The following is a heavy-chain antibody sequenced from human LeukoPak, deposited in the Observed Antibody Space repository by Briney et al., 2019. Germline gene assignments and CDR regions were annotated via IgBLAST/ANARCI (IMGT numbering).Heavy chain of an antibody. V-gene: IGHV1-2*02. CDR1: GYTFTGYY. CDR2: INPNSGGT. D-gene: IGHD3-16*02. Sequence: GASVKVSCKTSGYTFTGYYIHWVRQAPGQGLEWMGWINPNSGGTNYAQKFQGRVTMTRDTSISTAYMDLSRLRSDDTAVYYCARANPTYPTFGGVIGTDIYGMDVWGQGTTVTVSS. CDR3: ARANPTYPTFGGVIGTDIYGMDV. J-gene: IGHJ6*02.